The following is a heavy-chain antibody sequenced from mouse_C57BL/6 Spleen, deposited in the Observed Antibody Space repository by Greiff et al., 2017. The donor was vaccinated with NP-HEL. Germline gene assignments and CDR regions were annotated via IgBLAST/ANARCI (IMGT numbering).Heavy chain of an antibody. CDR2: ISSGSSTI. Sequence: EVQVVESGGGLVKPGGSLKLSCAASGFTFSDYGMHWVRQAPEKGLEWVAYISSGSSTIYYADTVKGRFTIPCDNAKNTLFLQMTSLRSEDTAMYYGARPWYSNYVEWYFDVWGTGTTVTVSS. V-gene: IGHV5-17*01. J-gene: IGHJ1*03. CDR1: GFTFSDYG. CDR3: ARPWYSNYVEWYFDV. D-gene: IGHD2-5*01.